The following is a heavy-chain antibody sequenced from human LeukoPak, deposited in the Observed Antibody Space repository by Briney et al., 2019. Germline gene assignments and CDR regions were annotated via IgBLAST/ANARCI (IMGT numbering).Heavy chain of an antibody. CDR1: GFSFSTYN. J-gene: IGHJ4*02. CDR2: ITSGSSYI. V-gene: IGHV3-21*01. D-gene: IGHD3-22*01. Sequence: GGSLRLSCAASGFSFSTYNMNWVRQAPGQRLEWLSSITSGSSYIYYADSVKGRFTISRDNAKNSLYLQMNSLRAEDTAVYYCARDSLTMIVGRQKRGLDYWGQGTLVTVSS. CDR3: ARDSLTMIVGRQKRGLDY.